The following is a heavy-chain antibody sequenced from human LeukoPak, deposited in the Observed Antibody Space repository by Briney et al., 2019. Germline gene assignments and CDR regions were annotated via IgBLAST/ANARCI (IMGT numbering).Heavy chain of an antibody. CDR3: ASGDSFDI. Sequence: GALRLSCATSGLTFYSHWMSWVRQAPGEGLEGVANIKKDGSEKYYADSVKGRFTISRDNAKDSLYLVMNSLRVEDTALYYCASGDSFDIWGQGTMVTVSS. J-gene: IGHJ3*02. CDR2: IKKDGSEK. CDR1: GLTFYSHW. V-gene: IGHV3-7*01.